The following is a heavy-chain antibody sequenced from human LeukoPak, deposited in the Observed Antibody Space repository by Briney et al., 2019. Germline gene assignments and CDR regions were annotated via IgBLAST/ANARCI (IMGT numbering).Heavy chain of an antibody. J-gene: IGHJ3*01. CDR3: ARLLDNDIRGDPDTFDV. CDR2: ASYTGRT. D-gene: IGHD3-22*01. CDR1: GGSLSGHY. V-gene: IGHV4-59*11. Sequence: PSETLSLTCTVSGGSLSGHYWSWIRQPPGKRLEWIGYASYTGRTKYNPSLQSRVTISIDTSKSQFSLKLTSVTSADTAVYSCARLLDNDIRGDPDTFDVWGQGTTVIVSS.